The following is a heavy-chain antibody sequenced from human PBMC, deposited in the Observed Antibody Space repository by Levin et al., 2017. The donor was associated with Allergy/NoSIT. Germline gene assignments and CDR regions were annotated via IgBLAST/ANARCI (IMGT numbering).Heavy chain of an antibody. J-gene: IGHJ4*02. V-gene: IGHV1-18*01. CDR1: GYTFTSYG. CDR2: ISAYNGNT. D-gene: IGHD3-10*01. Sequence: ASVKVSCKASGYTFTSYGISWVRQAPGQGLEWMGWISAYNGNTNYAQKLQGRVTMTTDTSTSTAYMELRSLRSDDTAVYYCAVTRVTMVRGSRVFDYWGQGTLVTVSS. CDR3: AVTRVTMVRGSRVFDY.